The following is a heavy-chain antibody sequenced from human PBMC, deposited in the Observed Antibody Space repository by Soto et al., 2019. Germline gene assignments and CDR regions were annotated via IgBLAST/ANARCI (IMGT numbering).Heavy chain of an antibody. J-gene: IGHJ6*01. CDR2: INHSGST. CDR1: GGSFSGYY. V-gene: IGHV4-34*01. Sequence: QVQLQQWGAGLLKPSETLSLTCAVYGGSFSGYYWSWIRQPPGKGLEWIGEINHSGSTNYNPSLKSRVTISVDTSKNQFSLKLSSVTAADTAVYYCARPTRQWLGLRHYYGMDVW. CDR3: ARPTRQWLGLRHYYGMDV. D-gene: IGHD6-19*01.